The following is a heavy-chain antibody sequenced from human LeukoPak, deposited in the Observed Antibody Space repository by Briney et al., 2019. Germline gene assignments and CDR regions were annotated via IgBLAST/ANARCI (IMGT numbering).Heavy chain of an antibody. V-gene: IGHV3-23*01. CDR1: GFTFSSYA. CDR3: AKEGYYYDSSGYYSY. D-gene: IGHD3-22*01. J-gene: IGHJ4*02. Sequence: GRSLRLSCAASGFTFSSYAMSWVRQAPGKGLEWVSAISGSGSSTYYADSVRGRFTISRDNSKNTLYLQMNSLRAEDTAVYYCAKEGYYYDSSGYYSYWGQGTLVTVSS. CDR2: ISGSGSST.